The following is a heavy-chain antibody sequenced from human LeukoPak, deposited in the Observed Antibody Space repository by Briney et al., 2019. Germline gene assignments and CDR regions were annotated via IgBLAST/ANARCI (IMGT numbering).Heavy chain of an antibody. V-gene: IGHV4-59*08. J-gene: IGHJ4*02. CDR1: GGSIFSYY. CDR3: ARHLNNCGDDCYIFDY. Sequence: SETLSLTCTVSGGSIFSYYWSWIRQPPGKGLEWMGYIYYSGSTNYNPSLKSRVTISVDTSKNQFSLRVGSVTAADTAVYYCARHLNNCGDDCYIFDYWGQGTLVTVSS. D-gene: IGHD2-21*01. CDR2: IYYSGST.